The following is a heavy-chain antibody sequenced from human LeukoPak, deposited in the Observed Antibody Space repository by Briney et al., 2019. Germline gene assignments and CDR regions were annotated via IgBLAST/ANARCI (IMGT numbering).Heavy chain of an antibody. Sequence: SETLSLTCGVHGGSFSGYHWSWIRQPPGKGLEWIGEINHSGSTNYNSSLKSRVTISVDTSKNQFSLKLSSVTAADTAVYYCARSSNLAYSWFDSWGQGTLVTVSS. CDR3: ARSSNLAYSWFDS. D-gene: IGHD2-2*01. V-gene: IGHV4-34*01. CDR1: GGSFSGYH. CDR2: INHSGST. J-gene: IGHJ5*01.